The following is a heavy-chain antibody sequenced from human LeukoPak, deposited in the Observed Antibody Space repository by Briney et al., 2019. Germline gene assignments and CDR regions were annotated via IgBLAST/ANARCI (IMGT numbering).Heavy chain of an antibody. CDR1: GGTFSSYA. V-gene: IGHV1-69*10. D-gene: IGHD3-16*01. CDR3: ARGVGWVKSYYYGMDV. CDR2: IIPILGIA. Sequence: SVNVSCTASGGTFSSYAISWVRQAPGQGLEWMGGIIPILGIANYAQKFQGRVTITADESTSTAYMELSSLRSEDTAVYYCARGVGWVKSYYYGMDVWGQGTTVTVSS. J-gene: IGHJ6*02.